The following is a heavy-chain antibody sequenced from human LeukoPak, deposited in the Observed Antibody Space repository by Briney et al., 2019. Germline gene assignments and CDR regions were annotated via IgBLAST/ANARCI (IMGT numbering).Heavy chain of an antibody. V-gene: IGHV3-21*01. Sequence: GGSLRLSCAASGFTFSSYSMNWVRQAPGKGLEWVSSISSSSSYIYYADSVKGRFTVSRDNAKNSLYLQMNSLRAEDTAVYYCARDFPDCSSTSCYTAGFDYWGQGTLVTVSS. CDR2: ISSSSSYI. CDR3: ARDFPDCSSTSCYTAGFDY. D-gene: IGHD2-2*02. CDR1: GFTFSSYS. J-gene: IGHJ4*02.